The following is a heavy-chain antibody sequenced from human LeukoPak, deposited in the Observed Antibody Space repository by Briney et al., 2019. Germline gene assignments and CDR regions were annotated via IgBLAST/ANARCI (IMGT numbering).Heavy chain of an antibody. Sequence: GGSLRLSCAASGFIFDDYALHWVRQSPGKGLEWVSLISWDGGSTYYADSVKGRFTISRDNSKNSLYLQMNSLRPEDTALYYCVGDVGENSYWGQGTLVTVSS. V-gene: IGHV3-43D*03. CDR1: GFIFDDYA. J-gene: IGHJ4*02. D-gene: IGHD3-16*01. CDR3: VGDVGENSY. CDR2: ISWDGGST.